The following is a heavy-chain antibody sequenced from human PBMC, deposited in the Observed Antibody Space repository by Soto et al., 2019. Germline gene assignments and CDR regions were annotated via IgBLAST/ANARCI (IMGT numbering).Heavy chain of an antibody. CDR3: ARRLYYDSSGFEGGGMDV. J-gene: IGHJ6*02. D-gene: IGHD3-22*01. V-gene: IGHV4-39*01. Sequence: QLQLQESGPGLVKPSETLSLTCTVSGGSISSSSYYWGWIRQPPGKGLEWIGSIYYSGSTYYNPSLQSRVPISADTSKHQCSLELSSVTAADTAVYYCARRLYYDSSGFEGGGMDVWGQGTTVTVSS. CDR2: IYYSGST. CDR1: GGSISSSSYY.